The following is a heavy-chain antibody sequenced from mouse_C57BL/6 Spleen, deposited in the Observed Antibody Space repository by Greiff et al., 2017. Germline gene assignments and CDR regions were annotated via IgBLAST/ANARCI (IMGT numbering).Heavy chain of an antibody. CDR2: IYPGDGDT. D-gene: IGHD2-1*01. Sequence: VQLMESGPELVKPGASVKISCTASGYAFSSSWMNWVKQRPGKGLEWIGRIYPGDGDTNYNGKFKGKATLTADKSSSTAYMQLGSLTSADSAVYFCAGRNYEDAMDYWGQGTSVTVSS. J-gene: IGHJ4*01. V-gene: IGHV1-82*01. CDR3: AGRNYEDAMDY. CDR1: GYAFSSSW.